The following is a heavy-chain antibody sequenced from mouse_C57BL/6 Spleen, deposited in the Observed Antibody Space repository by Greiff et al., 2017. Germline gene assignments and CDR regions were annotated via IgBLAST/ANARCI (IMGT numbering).Heavy chain of an antibody. V-gene: IGHV1-9*01. D-gene: IGHD1-1*01. CDR3: ARYPYYGSSYDAWFAY. J-gene: IGHJ3*01. CDR2: ILPGSGST. Sequence: QVQLKESGAELMKPGASVKLSCKATGYTFTGYWIEWVKQRPGHGLEWIGEILPGSGSTNYNEKFKGKATFTADTSSNTAYMQLSSLTTEDSAIYYCARYPYYGSSYDAWFAYWGQGTLVTVSA. CDR1: GYTFTGYW.